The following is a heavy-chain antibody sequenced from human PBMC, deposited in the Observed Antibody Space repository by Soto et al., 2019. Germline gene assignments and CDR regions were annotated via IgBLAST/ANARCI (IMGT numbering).Heavy chain of an antibody. V-gene: IGHV1-18*01. CDR2: ISAYNGNT. CDR3: AREGSRPYYYYGMDV. J-gene: IGHJ6*02. Sequence: QVQLVQSGAEVKKPGASVKVSCKASGYTFTSYGFSWVRQAPGQGLEWMGWISAYNGNTNYAQKLQGRVTMTTDTSTSTAYMELRSLRSHDTAVYYCAREGSRPYYYYGMDVWGQGTTVTVSS. CDR1: GYTFTSYG. D-gene: IGHD1-26*01.